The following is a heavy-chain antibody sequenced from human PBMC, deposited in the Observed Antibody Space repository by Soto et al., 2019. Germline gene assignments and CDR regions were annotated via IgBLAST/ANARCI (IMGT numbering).Heavy chain of an antibody. CDR2: VYYSGST. D-gene: IGHD3-9*01. V-gene: IGHV4-59*02. J-gene: IGHJ5*02. CDR1: GGSVSSYY. CDR3: ARTVEYYDILTGYYRNWFDP. Sequence: SETLSLTCTFSGGSVSSYYWSWIRQPPGKGLEWIGYVYYSGSTNYNPSLKSRVTISVDTSKNQFSLKLSSVTAADTAVYYCARTVEYYDILTGYYRNWFDPWGQGTLVTVSS.